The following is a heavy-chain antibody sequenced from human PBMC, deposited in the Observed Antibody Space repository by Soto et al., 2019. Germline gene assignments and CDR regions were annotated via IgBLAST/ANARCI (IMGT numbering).Heavy chain of an antibody. V-gene: IGHV1-69*01. CDR3: ARGGYSSTWSNLLDRSGLDV. J-gene: IGHJ6*02. D-gene: IGHD6-13*01. CDR1: GGNFIDYA. CDR2: TVPVSGIE. Sequence: QVQLVQSGAEIKKPGSSVRVSCEASGGNFIDYAFSWVRQAPGQGLEWMGGTVPVSGIEDYAQKFQGRITFTADASTRTVYMELTSLRSDDTAVYYCARGGYSSTWSNLLDRSGLDVWGQGTTVTVSS.